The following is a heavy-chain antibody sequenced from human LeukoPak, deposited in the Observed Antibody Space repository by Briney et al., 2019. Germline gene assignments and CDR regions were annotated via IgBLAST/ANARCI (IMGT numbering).Heavy chain of an antibody. CDR1: GFTFSTYG. CDR2: IPSGGGNI. Sequence: AGGSLRLSCAASGFTFSTYGFHWVRQALGKGLEWVAIIPSGGGNIYYADSVRGRFTISRDNSQNTLYLQMDSLRAEDTAVYYCARDRSGRFDPWGQGTLVTVSS. J-gene: IGHJ5*02. D-gene: IGHD3-10*01. CDR3: ARDRSGRFDP. V-gene: IGHV3-30*03.